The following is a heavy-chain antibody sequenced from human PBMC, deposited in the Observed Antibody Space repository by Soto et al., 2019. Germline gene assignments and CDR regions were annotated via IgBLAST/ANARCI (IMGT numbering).Heavy chain of an antibody. CDR1: GYTVTGYY. CDR2: INPNSGGT. CDR3: ARDLYLTYYYDSSGSGRLYYSDY. V-gene: IGHV1-2*04. Sequence: GTVKVSGRAYGYTVTGYYMHWVRQAPGQGLEWMGWINPNSGGTNYAQKFQGWVTMTRDTSISTAYMELSRLRSDDTAVYYCARDLYLTYYYDSSGSGRLYYSDYWDQGSMVTV. J-gene: IGHJ4*02. D-gene: IGHD3-22*01.